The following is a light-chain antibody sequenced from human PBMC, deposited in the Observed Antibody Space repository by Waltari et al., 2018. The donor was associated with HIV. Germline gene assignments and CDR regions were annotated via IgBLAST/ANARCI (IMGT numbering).Light chain of an antibody. J-gene: IGKJ1*01. V-gene: IGKV2-24*01. Sequence: DIVLTQTPLSSPVTLGQPASISCKSSQSLVHSDGNTYLAWLQQRPGQSPRLLISQISTRFSGVPDRFSGSGAGTDFTLTISRVEAEDVGIYYCMQATHFPRTFGQGTKVEIQ. CDR2: QIS. CDR3: MQATHFPRT. CDR1: QSLVHSDGNTY.